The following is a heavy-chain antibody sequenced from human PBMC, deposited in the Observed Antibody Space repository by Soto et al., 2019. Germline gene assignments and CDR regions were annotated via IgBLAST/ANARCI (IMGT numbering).Heavy chain of an antibody. CDR2: ISYNSVVI. V-gene: IGHV3-9*01. CDR3: TKRVSGFAI. D-gene: IGHD6-19*01. Sequence: EVQLVESGGGLGQPGRSLRLSCEASGFSFDKSGMHWVREIPGKGLEWVSGISYNSVVINYVDSVKGRFTIFRDNAKNSLYLQMNSLRPEDTALYYCTKRVSGFAIWGQGTMVTVSS. CDR1: GFSFDKSG. J-gene: IGHJ3*02.